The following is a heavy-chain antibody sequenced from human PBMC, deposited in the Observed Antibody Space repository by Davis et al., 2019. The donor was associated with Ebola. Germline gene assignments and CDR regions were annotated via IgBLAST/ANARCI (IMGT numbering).Heavy chain of an antibody. V-gene: IGHV4-34*01. CDR3: ARDCGGSCYSGGYAFDI. D-gene: IGHD2-15*01. CDR1: GGSFSAYY. J-gene: IGHJ3*02. Sequence: GSLRLSCAVYGGSFSAYYWSWIRQPPGKGLEWIGEINHSGSTNYNPSLKSRVTISVDTSKNQFSLKLSSVTAADTAVYYCARDCGGSCYSGGYAFDIWGQGTMVTVSS. CDR2: INHSGST.